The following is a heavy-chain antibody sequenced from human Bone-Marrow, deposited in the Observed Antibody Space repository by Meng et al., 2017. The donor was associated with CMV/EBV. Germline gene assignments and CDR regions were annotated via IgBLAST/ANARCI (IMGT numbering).Heavy chain of an antibody. V-gene: IGHV1-46*01. CDR3: AGGYCSSTSCYNSNYGMDV. D-gene: IGHD2-2*02. CDR2: INPSGGST. Sequence: ASVKVSCKASEYTFTSYHMHWVRQAPGQGLEWMGIINPSGGSTSYAQKFQGRVTMTRDTSTSTVYMELSSLRSEDTAVYYCAGGYCSSTSCYNSNYGMDVWGQGTTVTVSS. J-gene: IGHJ6*02. CDR1: EYTFTSYH.